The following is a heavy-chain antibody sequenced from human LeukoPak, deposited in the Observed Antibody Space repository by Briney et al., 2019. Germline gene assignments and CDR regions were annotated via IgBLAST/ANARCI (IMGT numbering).Heavy chain of an antibody. D-gene: IGHD6-13*01. J-gene: IGHJ4*02. CDR2: MNPNSGNT. V-gene: IGHV1-8*01. Sequence: ASVKVSFKASGYTFTSYDINWVRQATGQGLEWMGWMNPNSGNTGYAQKFQGRVTMTRNTSISTAYMELSSLRSEDTAVYYCARVAAAGRARDDYWGQGTLVTVPS. CDR3: ARVAAAGRARDDY. CDR1: GYTFTSYD.